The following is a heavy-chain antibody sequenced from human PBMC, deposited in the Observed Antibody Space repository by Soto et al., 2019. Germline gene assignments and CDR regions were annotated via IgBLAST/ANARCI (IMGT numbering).Heavy chain of an antibody. J-gene: IGHJ4*02. CDR2: IIPMVGTP. V-gene: IGHV1-69*01. D-gene: IGHD1-26*01. CDR1: GDAFTNYI. CDR3: ARGRDQPPVGLYFDS. Sequence: QVQLVQSGAEVKKTGSSVKVSCKASGDAFTNYIFDWVRQAPGQGLDWMGGIIPMVGTPKYAQTFQDRVTISADVSTGTAYVELTSLRFDDTAVDYCARGRDQPPVGLYFDSWGEGTRVTVSS.